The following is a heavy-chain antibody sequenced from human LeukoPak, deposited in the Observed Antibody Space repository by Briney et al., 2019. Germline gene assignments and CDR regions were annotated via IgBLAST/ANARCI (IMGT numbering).Heavy chain of an antibody. D-gene: IGHD3-22*01. J-gene: IGHJ4*02. V-gene: IGHV5-51*01. CDR1: GYSFASYL. CDR3: ARQDNSGYWSFDY. CDR2: IYPDDSHT. Sequence: GESLKISCKGSGYSFASYLIGWVRQMPGKGLEWMGIIYPDDSHTRYSPSFQGQVTISADKSISTAYLQWSSLKASDTAMYYCARQDNSGYWSFDYWGQGTLVTVSS.